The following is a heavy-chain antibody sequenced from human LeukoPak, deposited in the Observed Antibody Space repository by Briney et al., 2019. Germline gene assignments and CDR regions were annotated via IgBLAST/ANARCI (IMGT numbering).Heavy chain of an antibody. CDR3: AKPYSSSWYVDMDV. CDR1: GFTFSSYA. CDR2: ISGSGGST. J-gene: IGHJ6*03. Sequence: GGSLRLSCAASGFTFSSYAMSWVRQAPGKGLEWVSAISGSGGSTYYADSVKGRFTISRDNSKNTPYLQMNSLRAEDTAVYYCAKPYSSSWYVDMDVWGKGTTVTVSS. V-gene: IGHV3-23*01. D-gene: IGHD6-13*01.